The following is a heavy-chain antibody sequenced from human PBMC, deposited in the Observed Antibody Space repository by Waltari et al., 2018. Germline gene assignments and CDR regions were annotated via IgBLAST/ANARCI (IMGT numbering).Heavy chain of an antibody. D-gene: IGHD3-22*01. CDR3: ARGGLYDSSGFYYFDY. Sequence: QVQLVQSGAEVKKPGASVKVSCKASGSNLTSYDINRVRQATGQGLEWMGWMNPNSGNTGYAKKFQGRVTMTRNTSISTAYMELSSLRSEDTAVYYCARGGLYDSSGFYYFDYWGQGTLVTVSS. CDR1: GSNLTSYD. J-gene: IGHJ4*02. V-gene: IGHV1-8*01. CDR2: MNPNSGNT.